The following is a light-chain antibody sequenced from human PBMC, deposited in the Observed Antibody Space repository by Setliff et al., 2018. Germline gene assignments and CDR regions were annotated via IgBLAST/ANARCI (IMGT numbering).Light chain of an antibody. CDR2: DVS. V-gene: IGLV2-14*03. CDR1: DSDVGGFNL. Sequence: QSALTQPASVSGSPGQSITISCTGTDSDVGGFNLVSWYQQHPGKAPKFMIYDVSNRPSGVSNRFSGSKSGNTASLTISGLQAEDEADYYCSSYSSSNIPFVVGTGTKGHRP. J-gene: IGLJ1*01. CDR3: SSYSSSNIPFV.